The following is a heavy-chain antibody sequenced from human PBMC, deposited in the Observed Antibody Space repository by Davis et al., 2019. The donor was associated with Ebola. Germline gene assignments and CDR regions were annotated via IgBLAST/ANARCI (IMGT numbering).Heavy chain of an antibody. Sequence: PSETLSLTCTVSGGSLFGYYWSWIRQPAGRGLEWVGRIYSGGITTYNPSLGSRLTMSVDTSRNHFSLRLTSVTAADTAKYYCARITGTSFAFTFWGLGTLVTVSS. CDR3: ARITGTSFAFTF. D-gene: IGHD1-7*01. CDR2: IYSGGIT. CDR1: GGSLFGYY. V-gene: IGHV4-4*07. J-gene: IGHJ4*02.